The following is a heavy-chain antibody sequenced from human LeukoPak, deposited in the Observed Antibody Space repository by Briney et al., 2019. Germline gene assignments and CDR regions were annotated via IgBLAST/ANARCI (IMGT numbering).Heavy chain of an antibody. Sequence: SDTLSLTCTVSDAPFSLHYWTWIRQPPGEGLEYIGSILSRGTTKNTPSLNSRVSISVDTSKQQLSLQLRAVTTSDTAIYYCARGRRYGDYIIYFDFWGPGTLVTVSS. CDR2: ILSRGTT. CDR3: ARGRRYGDYIIYFDF. D-gene: IGHD4-17*01. V-gene: IGHV4-59*11. CDR1: DAPFSLHY. J-gene: IGHJ4*02.